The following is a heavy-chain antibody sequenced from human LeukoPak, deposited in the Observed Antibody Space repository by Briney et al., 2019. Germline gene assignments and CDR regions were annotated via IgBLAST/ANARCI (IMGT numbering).Heavy chain of an antibody. V-gene: IGHV3-21*01. CDR1: GFTFSSYS. CDR3: ARGLSIAARLDYYYYYMDV. CDR2: ISSSSSYI. Sequence: PGGSLRLSCAASGFTFSSYSMNWVRQAPGKGLEWVSSISSSSSYIYYADSVKGRFTISRDNAKNSLYLQMNSLRAEDTAVYYCARGLSIAARLDYYYYYMDVWGKGTTVTVSS. D-gene: IGHD6-6*01. J-gene: IGHJ6*03.